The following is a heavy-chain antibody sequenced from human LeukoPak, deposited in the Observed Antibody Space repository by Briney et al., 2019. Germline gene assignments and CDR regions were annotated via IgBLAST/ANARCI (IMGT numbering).Heavy chain of an antibody. J-gene: IGHJ6*02. CDR3: ARVTDDYGDHYYGMDV. CDR1: GFTFSSYE. CDR2: ISNSDSTI. D-gene: IGHD4-17*01. Sequence: GGSLRLSCAASGFTFSSYEMNWVRQAPGKGLEWVSYISNSDSTIHYADSVKGRFTISRDNAQNSLYLQMSSLRAEDTAVYYCARVTDDYGDHYYGMDVWGQGITVTVSS. V-gene: IGHV3-48*03.